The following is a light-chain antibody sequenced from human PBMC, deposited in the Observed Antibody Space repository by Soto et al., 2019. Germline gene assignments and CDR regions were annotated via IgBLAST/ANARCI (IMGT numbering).Light chain of an antibody. CDR1: QSISSY. V-gene: IGKV1-39*01. CDR3: QQSYSTPYT. J-gene: IGKJ2*01. Sequence: DIQMTQSPSSLSASVGDRVTITCRASQSISSYLNWYQQKPGKAPKLLIYAASILQSGVPSRFSGSGSATDFTLTISSLQPEDFATYYCQQSYSTPYTFGQGTKLEIK. CDR2: AAS.